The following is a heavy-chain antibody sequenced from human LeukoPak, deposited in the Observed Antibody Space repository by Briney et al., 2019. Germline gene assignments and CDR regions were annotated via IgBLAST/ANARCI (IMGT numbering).Heavy chain of an antibody. CDR1: GYTFTSYG. J-gene: IGHJ5*02. Sequence: ASVKVSCKASGYTFTSYGISWVRQAPGQGLEWMGWISAYNGNTNYAQKLQGRVTMTTDTSTSTACMELRSLRSDDTAVYYCARDFSPFYSSGWYGRVRNWFDPWGQGTLVTVSS. CDR2: ISAYNGNT. V-gene: IGHV1-18*01. D-gene: IGHD6-19*01. CDR3: ARDFSPFYSSGWYGRVRNWFDP.